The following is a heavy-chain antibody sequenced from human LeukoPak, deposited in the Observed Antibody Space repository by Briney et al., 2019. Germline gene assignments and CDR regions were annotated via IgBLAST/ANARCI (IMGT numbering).Heavy chain of an antibody. CDR1: GYTFTSYD. J-gene: IGHJ4*02. CDR3: ARDEKQYYYGSGSRKSFDY. Sequence: GASVKVSCKASGYTFTSYDINWVRQATGQGLEWMGWMNPNSGNTNYAQKLQGRVTMTTDTSTSTAYMELRSLRSDDTAVYYCARDEKQYYYGSGSRKSFDYWGQGTLVTASS. CDR2: MNPNSGNT. D-gene: IGHD3-10*01. V-gene: IGHV1-18*01.